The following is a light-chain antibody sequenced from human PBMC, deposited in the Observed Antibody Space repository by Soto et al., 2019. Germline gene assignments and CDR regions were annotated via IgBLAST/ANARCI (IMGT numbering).Light chain of an antibody. Sequence: SYELTQPPSVSVAPGQTARISCGGDIIGSKTVHWYHQKPGQAPVLVVYDDSDRPSGIPERFSGSNSGNTATLTISRVEAGDEADYYCQVWDSSSDHVVFGGGTKLTVL. CDR2: DDS. V-gene: IGLV3-21*02. CDR3: QVWDSSSDHVV. CDR1: IIGSKT. J-gene: IGLJ2*01.